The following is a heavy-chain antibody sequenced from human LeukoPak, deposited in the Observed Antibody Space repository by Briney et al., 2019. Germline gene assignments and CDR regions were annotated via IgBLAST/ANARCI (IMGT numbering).Heavy chain of an antibody. D-gene: IGHD3-9*01. CDR2: ITGSGGNT. J-gene: IGHJ4*02. Sequence: GSLRLSCTASGFTFSNYAMSWVRQAPGKGLEWVSAITGSGGNTYYADSVKGRFTISRDNSKNTVFLQMNSLRAEDTAVYYCAKWGDYDVLTGYYVSDYWGQGTLVTVSS. CDR1: GFTFSNYA. V-gene: IGHV3-23*01. CDR3: AKWGDYDVLTGYYVSDY.